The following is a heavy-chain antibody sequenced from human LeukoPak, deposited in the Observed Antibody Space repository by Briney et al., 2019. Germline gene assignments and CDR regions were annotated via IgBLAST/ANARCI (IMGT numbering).Heavy chain of an antibody. CDR2: ISWNSIGT. CDR3: ANSRDGYNIDY. D-gene: IGHD5-24*01. CDR1: GFIFDDYA. Sequence: GGSLRLSCAASGFIFDDYAMHWVRQAPGKGLEWVSGISWNSIGTGYADSVEGRFTISRDNAKNSLYLQMNSLRSEDTALYYCANSRDGYNIDYWGQGTLVTVSS. J-gene: IGHJ4*02. V-gene: IGHV3-9*01.